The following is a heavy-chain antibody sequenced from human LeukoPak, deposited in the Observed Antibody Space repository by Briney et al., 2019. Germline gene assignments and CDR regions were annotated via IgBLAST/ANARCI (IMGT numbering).Heavy chain of an antibody. D-gene: IGHD6-19*01. J-gene: IGHJ4*02. V-gene: IGHV3-74*01. CDR3: AVLGSGWYTPYFDY. CDR1: GFTFDDYA. Sequence: PGRSLRLSCAASGFTFDDYAMHWVRQAPGKGLVWVSRINSDGRSTSYADSVKGRFTISRDNAKNSLYLQMNSLRSDDTAVYYCAVLGSGWYTPYFDYWGQGTLVTVSS. CDR2: INSDGRST.